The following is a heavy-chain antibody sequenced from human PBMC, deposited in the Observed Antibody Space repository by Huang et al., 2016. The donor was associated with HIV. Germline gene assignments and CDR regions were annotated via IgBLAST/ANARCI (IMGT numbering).Heavy chain of an antibody. CDR1: KFTFNTYG. CDR3: AKDGDALRSLEWSVGYYFDY. D-gene: IGHD3-3*01. Sequence: VQLVESGGGVVQPGRSLRLSCAASKFTFNTYGMHGVRQAPGKGLEWLAVISNEGRNKYYADSVKGRFTISRDKSKKILYLQMNSLGPDDTAVYYCAKDGDALRSLEWSVGYYFDYWGQGTLVTVSS. CDR2: ISNEGRNK. V-gene: IGHV3-30*18. J-gene: IGHJ4*02.